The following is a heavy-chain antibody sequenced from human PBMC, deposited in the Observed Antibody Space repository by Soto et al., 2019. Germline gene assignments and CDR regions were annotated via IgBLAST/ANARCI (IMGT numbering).Heavy chain of an antibody. D-gene: IGHD3-10*01. CDR3: ATLYMVRGVRTFDY. CDR1: GGSISSGGYY. CDR2: IYYTGST. Sequence: QVQLQESGPGLVKSSQTLSLTCTVSGGSISSGGYYWSWIRQHPGKGREWIGYIYYTGSTYYNPSLKSRVTISVDTSKNQFSLKLSSVTAADTAVYYCATLYMVRGVRTFDYWGQGTLVTVSS. J-gene: IGHJ4*02. V-gene: IGHV4-31*03.